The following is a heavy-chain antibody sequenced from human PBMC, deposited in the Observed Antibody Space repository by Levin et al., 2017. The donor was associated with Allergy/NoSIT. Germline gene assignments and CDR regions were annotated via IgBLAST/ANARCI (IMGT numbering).Heavy chain of an antibody. J-gene: IGHJ6*02. D-gene: IGHD6-13*01. CDR1: GFTFSSYE. CDR3: ARENGWYSSSGDYYYYGMDV. CDR2: ISSSGSTI. V-gene: IGHV3-48*03. Sequence: RAGGSLRLSCAASGFTFSSYEMNWVRQAPGKGLEWVSYISSSGSTIYYADSVKGRFTISRDNAKNSLYLQMNSLRAEDTAVYYCARENGWYSSSGDYYYYGMDVWGQGTTVTVSS.